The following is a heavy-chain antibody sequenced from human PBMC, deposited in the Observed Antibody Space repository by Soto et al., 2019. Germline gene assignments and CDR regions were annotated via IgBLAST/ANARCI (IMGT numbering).Heavy chain of an antibody. CDR1: VYTFTTYG. CDR2: ISAYNGNT. D-gene: IGHD6-13*01. J-gene: IGHJ4*02. V-gene: IGHV1-18*04. Sequence: QVQLLQSGAEVKKPGASVKVSCKASVYTFTTYGISWVRQAPGQGLEWMGWISAYNGNTNIAPKLQGRVTMTTDTSTSTAYMELRSLRSDDTAVYYCARVPRGAWYSQSLYWGQGSLVTVSS. CDR3: ARVPRGAWYSQSLY.